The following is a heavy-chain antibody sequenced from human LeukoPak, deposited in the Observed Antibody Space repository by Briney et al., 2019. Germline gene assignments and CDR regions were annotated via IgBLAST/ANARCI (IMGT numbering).Heavy chain of an antibody. CDR2: ISSSSSYI. Sequence: PGGSLRLSCAASGFTFSSYSMNWVRQAQGKGLEWVSSISSSSSYIYYADSVKGRFTISRDNAKNSLYLQMNSLRAEDTAVYYCARDRLSSWYSRYFDYWGQGTLVTVSS. CDR1: GFTFSSYS. D-gene: IGHD6-13*01. CDR3: ARDRLSSWYSRYFDY. V-gene: IGHV3-21*01. J-gene: IGHJ4*02.